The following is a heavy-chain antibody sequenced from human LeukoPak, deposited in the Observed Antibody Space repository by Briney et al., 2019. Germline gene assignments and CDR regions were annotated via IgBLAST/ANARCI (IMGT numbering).Heavy chain of an antibody. Sequence: GVSLRLSCAASGFTFSSYGMHWVRQAPGKGLEWVAFIRYDGSNKYYADSVKGRFTISRDNSKNTLYLQMNSLRAEDTTVYYCAKDPGQLLVYYFDYWGQGTLVTVSS. V-gene: IGHV3-30*02. D-gene: IGHD6-6*01. CDR3: AKDPGQLLVYYFDY. J-gene: IGHJ4*02. CDR2: IRYDGSNK. CDR1: GFTFSSYG.